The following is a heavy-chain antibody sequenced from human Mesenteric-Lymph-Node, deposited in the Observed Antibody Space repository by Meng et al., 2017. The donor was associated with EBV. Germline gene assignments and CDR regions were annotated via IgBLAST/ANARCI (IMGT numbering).Heavy chain of an antibody. CDR3: ARDSGITVTNSFDY. V-gene: IGHV4-61*01. D-gene: IGHD1-20*01. CDR1: GGSVSSGSYY. CDR2: IYRTGST. J-gene: IGHJ4*02. Sequence: VQLQEAGPGLVKPSGTLSLSCSVSGGSVSSGSYYWSWIRQPPGKGLEWIGYIYRTGSTDYNPSLNSRVSISIDTSKNQFSLRLTSVTAADTAVYYCARDSGITVTNSFDYWGQGALVTASS.